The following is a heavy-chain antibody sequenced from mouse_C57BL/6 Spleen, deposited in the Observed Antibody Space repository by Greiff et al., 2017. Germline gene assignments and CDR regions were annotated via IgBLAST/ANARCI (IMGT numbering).Heavy chain of an antibody. CDR3: ARNDYDVRSYYFDY. Sequence: VQLQQSGPELVKPGASVKIPCKASGYTFTDYNMDWVKQSHGKSLEWIGDINPNNGGTIYNQKFKGKATLTVDKSSSTAYMELRSLTSEDTAVYYCARNDYDVRSYYFDYWGQGTTLTVSS. J-gene: IGHJ2*01. CDR2: INPNNGGT. CDR1: GYTFTDYN. V-gene: IGHV1-18*01. D-gene: IGHD2-4*01.